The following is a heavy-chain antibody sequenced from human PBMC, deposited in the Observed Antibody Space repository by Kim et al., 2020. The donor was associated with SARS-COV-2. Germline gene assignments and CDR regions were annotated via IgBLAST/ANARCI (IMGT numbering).Heavy chain of an antibody. V-gene: IGHV3-30*02. D-gene: IGHD6-19*01. Sequence: RFTISRDNSKNTLYLQMNSLRAEDTAVYYCAKDLPEYEYSSGWYGDAFDIWGQGTMVTVSS. J-gene: IGHJ3*02. CDR3: AKDLPEYEYSSGWYGDAFDI.